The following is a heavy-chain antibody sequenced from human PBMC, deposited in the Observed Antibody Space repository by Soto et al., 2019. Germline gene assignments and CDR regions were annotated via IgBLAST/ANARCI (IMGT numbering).Heavy chain of an antibody. Sequence: SETLSLTCAVYCGSFSGDYWSWIRQPPGKGLEWIGEINHSGSTNYNPSLKSRVTISVDTSKNQFSLKLSSVTAADTAVYYCARSRSGYCTNGVCPRRAFDIWGQGTMVTVS. J-gene: IGHJ3*02. D-gene: IGHD2-8*01. CDR3: ARSRSGYCTNGVCPRRAFDI. CDR1: CGSFSGDY. CDR2: INHSGST. V-gene: IGHV4-34*01.